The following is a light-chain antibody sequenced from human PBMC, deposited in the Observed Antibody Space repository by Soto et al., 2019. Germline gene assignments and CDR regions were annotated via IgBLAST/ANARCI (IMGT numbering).Light chain of an antibody. CDR3: QQFNTSPWT. V-gene: IGKV1-5*03. CDR1: QSVSIW. J-gene: IGKJ1*01. CDR2: KSS. Sequence: DIRMTQSPSTLSASEGDRVTISCRASQSVSIWLAWYQQKPGRAPKLLIYKSSILESGVPSRFSGSGSGTEFTLTISSLQPDDFATYYCQQFNTSPWTFGQGTKVEIK.